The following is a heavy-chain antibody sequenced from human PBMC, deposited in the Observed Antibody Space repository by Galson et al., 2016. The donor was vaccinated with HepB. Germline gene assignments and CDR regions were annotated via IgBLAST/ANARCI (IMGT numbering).Heavy chain of an antibody. V-gene: IGHV3-23*01. D-gene: IGHD2-15*01. Sequence: SLRLSCAASGFTFSNYDLSWVRQAPGRGLECVSGIGGLHDNTYYTDSVKGRFTISRDHSRNTLYLRLNSLRVEDTALYYCVRHDIGGFDGWGQGTLVTVSS. CDR2: IGGLHDNT. CDR1: GFTFSNYD. CDR3: VRHDIGGFDG. J-gene: IGHJ4*02.